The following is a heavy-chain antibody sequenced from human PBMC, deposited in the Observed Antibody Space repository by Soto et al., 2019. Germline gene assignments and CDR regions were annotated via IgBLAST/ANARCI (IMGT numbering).Heavy chain of an antibody. J-gene: IGHJ4*02. V-gene: IGHV3-74*01. CDR3: ARDWVYTIDQ. CDR1: GFTFRNYW. CDR2: ITGDGSGI. D-gene: IGHD2-8*01. Sequence: EVQLVESGGGLVQPGGSLRLSCEASGFTFRNYWLHWVRQAPGKGLVWVSRITGDGSGISYVDSVKGRFTISRDNAKNTLYLQMNSLRVEDTAVYYCARDWVYTIDQWGQGTLVTVSS.